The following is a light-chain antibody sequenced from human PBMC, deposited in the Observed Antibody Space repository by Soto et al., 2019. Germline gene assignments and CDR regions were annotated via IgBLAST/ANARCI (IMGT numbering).Light chain of an antibody. V-gene: IGLV2-14*01. J-gene: IGLJ1*01. CDR3: AAWDDSLNGREV. CDR2: DVS. CDR1: SSDVGGYDY. Sequence: QSVLTQPASVSGSPGQSITISCTGSSSDVGGYDYVSWYQQYPGKAPKLMIYDVSNRPSGVSNRFSGSKSGTTASLAITGLQSEDEADYYCAAWDDSLNGREVFGTGTKVTVL.